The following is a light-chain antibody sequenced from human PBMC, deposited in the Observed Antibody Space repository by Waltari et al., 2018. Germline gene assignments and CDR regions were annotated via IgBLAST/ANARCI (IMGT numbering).Light chain of an antibody. V-gene: IGLV1-47*01. Sequence: QSVPTQPPSVSGTPGQRLTISCSGSGSNIKSGYIYWYQKLAGSAPKLLIFENDQRPSGVPDRFSASKSGTSASLAINGLRSEDEALYYCATWDDSRSFFGGGTKLTVL. CDR2: END. CDR3: ATWDDSRSF. CDR1: GSNIKSGY. J-gene: IGLJ2*01.